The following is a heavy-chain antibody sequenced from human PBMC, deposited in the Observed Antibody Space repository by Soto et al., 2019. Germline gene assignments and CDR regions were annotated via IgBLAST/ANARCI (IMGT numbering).Heavy chain of an antibody. CDR2: MNPNSGNT. J-gene: IGHJ5*02. Sequence: QVQLVQSGAEVKKPGASVKVSSTASGYTFTSNHINWVRQATGQGLEWMGWMNPNSGNTGYAQKFQGRVTMTRNTSISTAYMELSSLRSEDTAVYYCARGITIFGVVDPGGQGTLVTVSS. CDR1: GYTFTSNH. V-gene: IGHV1-8*01. D-gene: IGHD3-3*01. CDR3: ARGITIFGVVDP.